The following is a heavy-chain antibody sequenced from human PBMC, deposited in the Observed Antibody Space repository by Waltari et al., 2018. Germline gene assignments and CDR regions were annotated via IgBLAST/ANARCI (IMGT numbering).Heavy chain of an antibody. CDR2: ISSSSGYT. CDR1: GFSFSDYF. J-gene: IGHJ4*02. CDR3: AKEENGYPDY. Sequence: QVQLVESGGGLVKPGGSLRLSCAASGFSFSDYFMSWIRQAPGKGLEWVSYISSSSGYTKYADSVTGRFTISRDNAKNSLYLQMNSLRADDTAIYYCAKEENGYPDYWGQGTLVTVSS. D-gene: IGHD3-22*01. V-gene: IGHV3-11*05.